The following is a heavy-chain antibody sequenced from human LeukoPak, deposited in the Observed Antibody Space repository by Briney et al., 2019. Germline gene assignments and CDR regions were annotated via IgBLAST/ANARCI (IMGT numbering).Heavy chain of an antibody. J-gene: IGHJ4*02. Sequence: RSGGSLRLSCAASGFTFSSYGMNWVRQAPGKGLEWVSSISSSSSYIYYADSVKGRFTISRDNAKNSLYLQMNSLRAEDTAVYYCARGLKRDGGDYWGQGTLVTVSS. D-gene: IGHD5-24*01. CDR2: ISSSSSYI. CDR3: ARGLKRDGGDY. CDR1: GFTFSSYG. V-gene: IGHV3-21*01.